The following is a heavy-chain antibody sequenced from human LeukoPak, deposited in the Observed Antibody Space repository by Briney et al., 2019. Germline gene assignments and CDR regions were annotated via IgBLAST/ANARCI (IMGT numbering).Heavy chain of an antibody. CDR2: IYHSGST. CDR3: ARGGRQWLGGGYMDV. Sequence: PSETLSLTCAVSGYSISSGYYWGWIRQPPGKGLEWIGSIYHSGSTYYNPSLKSRVTMSVDTSKNQFSLKLSSVTAADTAVYYCARGGRQWLGGGYMDVWGKGTTVTVSS. D-gene: IGHD6-19*01. V-gene: IGHV4-38-2*01. J-gene: IGHJ6*03. CDR1: GYSISSGYY.